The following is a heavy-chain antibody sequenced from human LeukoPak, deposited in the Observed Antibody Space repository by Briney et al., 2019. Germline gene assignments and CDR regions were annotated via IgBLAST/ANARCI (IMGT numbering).Heavy chain of an antibody. Sequence: GGSLRLSCAASGFTFSSYWMSWVRQAPGKGLEWVANIKQDGSEKYYVDSVKGRFTISRDNAKNSLYLQMNSLRAGDTAVYYCARSRVETSWSPNQDWGQGTLVTVSS. CDR1: GFTFSSYW. D-gene: IGHD3-3*01. J-gene: IGHJ4*02. CDR2: IKQDGSEK. CDR3: ARSRVETSWSPNQD. V-gene: IGHV3-7*01.